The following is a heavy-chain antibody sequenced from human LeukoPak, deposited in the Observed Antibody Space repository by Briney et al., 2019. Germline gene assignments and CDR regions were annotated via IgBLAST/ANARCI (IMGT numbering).Heavy chain of an antibody. CDR1: GFTFSSYS. Sequence: PGGSLRLSCAASGFTFSSYSMNWVRQAPGKGLEWVSFISSSSTYLYYADSVKGRFTISRDNSKNTLYLQMNSLRAEDTAVYYCAKGYYYDSNGSQAPDAFDIWGQGTMVTVSS. D-gene: IGHD3-22*01. J-gene: IGHJ3*02. CDR3: AKGYYYDSNGSQAPDAFDI. CDR2: ISSSSTYL. V-gene: IGHV3-21*04.